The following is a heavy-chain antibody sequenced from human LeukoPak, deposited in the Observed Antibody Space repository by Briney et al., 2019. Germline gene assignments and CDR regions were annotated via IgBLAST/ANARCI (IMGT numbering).Heavy chain of an antibody. Sequence: SETLSLTCTVSGGSISNYYWTWIRQPAGEGLEWIGRIYTSGSTNYNPSLKSRVTMSVDSSKNQFSLKLTSATAADTAVYFCARESGGWNYVDYWGQGTLVTVSS. D-gene: IGHD6-19*01. CDR1: GGSISNYY. V-gene: IGHV4-4*07. CDR2: IYTSGST. CDR3: ARESGGWNYVDY. J-gene: IGHJ4*02.